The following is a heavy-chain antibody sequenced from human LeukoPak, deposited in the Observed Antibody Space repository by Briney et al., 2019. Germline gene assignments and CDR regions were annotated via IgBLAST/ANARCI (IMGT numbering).Heavy chain of an antibody. Sequence: PGGSLRLSCVGSGFTFSTYWMHWVRQAPGRRLVWVSGINTDGSTTSYADSVEGRFTISRDNAKNTLYLQMSSLRAEDTAVYYCAKESGYDVDLEYWGQGALVTVSS. D-gene: IGHD5-12*01. V-gene: IGHV3-74*01. CDR2: INTDGSTT. CDR1: GFTFSTYW. J-gene: IGHJ4*02. CDR3: AKESGYDVDLEY.